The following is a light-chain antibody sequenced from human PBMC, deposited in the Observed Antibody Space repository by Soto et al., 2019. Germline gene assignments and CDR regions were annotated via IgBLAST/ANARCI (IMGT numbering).Light chain of an antibody. CDR3: QQSYITPST. J-gene: IGKJ2*01. CDR2: AAS. V-gene: IGKV1-39*01. CDR1: QSISSY. Sequence: DIQMTQSPSSLSASVGDRVTITCRASQSISSYLNWYQHKTGQAPKVLIYAASSLQAGVPQRFSGSGSGTDFTLSISSLQPEDFATYSCQQSYITPSTFGQGTKLEIK.